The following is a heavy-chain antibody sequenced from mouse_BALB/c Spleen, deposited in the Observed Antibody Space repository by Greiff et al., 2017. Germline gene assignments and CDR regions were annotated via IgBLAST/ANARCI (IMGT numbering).Heavy chain of an antibody. V-gene: IGHV3-2*02. CDR2: ISYSGST. Sequence: EVKLQESGPGLVKPSQSLSLTCTVTGYSITSDYAWNWIRQFPGNKLEWMGYISYSGSTSYNPSLKSRISITRDTSKNQFFLQLNSVTTEDTATYYCARRGDYDDYWGQGTTLTVSS. CDR3: ARRGDYDDY. J-gene: IGHJ2*01. CDR1: GYSITSDYA. D-gene: IGHD2-4*01.